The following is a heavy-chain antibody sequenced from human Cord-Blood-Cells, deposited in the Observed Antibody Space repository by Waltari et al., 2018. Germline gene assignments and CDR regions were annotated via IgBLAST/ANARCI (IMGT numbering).Heavy chain of an antibody. Sequence: QVQLQQWGAGLLKPSETLSLTCAVYGGSFSGYYWSWIRQPPGKGLEWIGEINHSGSTNYNPSLKSRVTRSVDTSKNQFSRKLSSVTAADTAVYYCARGGGNSADAFDIWGQGTMVTVSS. V-gene: IGHV4-34*01. J-gene: IGHJ3*02. D-gene: IGHD2-21*02. CDR3: ARGGGNSADAFDI. CDR1: GGSFSGYY. CDR2: INHSGST.